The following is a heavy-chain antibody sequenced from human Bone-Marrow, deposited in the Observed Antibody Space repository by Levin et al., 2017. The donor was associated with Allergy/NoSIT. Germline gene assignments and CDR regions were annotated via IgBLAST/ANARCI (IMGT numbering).Heavy chain of an antibody. CDR1: GFTFSNNG. CDR2: IRNDGNNA. Sequence: QSGGSLRLSCAASGFTFSNNGMHWVRQAPGKGLEWVAGIRNDGNNANYADSAKGRFTISRDNSKNMVYLEMNSLRVEDTAVYYCARGGGGYLDYWGQGTLVTVSS. D-gene: IGHD3-10*01. CDR3: ARGGGGYLDY. V-gene: IGHV3-33*01. J-gene: IGHJ4*02.